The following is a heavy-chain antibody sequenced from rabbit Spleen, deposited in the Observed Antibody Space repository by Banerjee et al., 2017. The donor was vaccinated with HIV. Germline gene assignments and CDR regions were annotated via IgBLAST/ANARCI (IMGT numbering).Heavy chain of an antibody. CDR2: IYGGSSGST. D-gene: IGHD1-1*01. J-gene: IGHJ4*01. V-gene: IGHV1S45*01. CDR3: AREAYGSSSGVGYYFNL. CDR1: GFSFSSNYY. Sequence: QEQLEESGGDLVKPEGSLTLTCTASGFSFSSNYYMCWVRQAPGKGLEWIACIYGGSSGSTYYASWEKGRFTISKTSSTTVTLQMTSLTAADTATYFCAREAYGSSSGVGYYFNLWGPGTLVTVS.